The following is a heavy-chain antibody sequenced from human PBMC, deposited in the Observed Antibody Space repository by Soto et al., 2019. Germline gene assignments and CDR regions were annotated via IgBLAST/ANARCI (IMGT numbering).Heavy chain of an antibody. J-gene: IGHJ6*04. Sequence: EVQLVESGGGLVQPGASLRLSCAASGFTLSGRSMHWVRQAPGKGLVWVSGIDNAGTDSTYADSVKGRFTSSRENAKYMLYLQMNSLRVEDTAVYYCARGWFGPDVWGKGTTVTVSS. CDR3: ARGWFGPDV. CDR2: IDNAGTDS. CDR1: GFTLSGRS. D-gene: IGHD3-10*01. V-gene: IGHV3-74*01.